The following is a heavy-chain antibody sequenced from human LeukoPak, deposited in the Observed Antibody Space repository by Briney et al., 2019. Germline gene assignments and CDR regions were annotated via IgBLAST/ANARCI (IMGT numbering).Heavy chain of an antibody. CDR3: AKVASSGWSFDY. CDR2: ISGSGGST. Sequence: GGSLRLSCAASGVTFSSYAMSWVRQAPGKGLEWVSTISGSGGSTYYADSMKGRFTISRDNTKNTLYLQMNSLRAEDTAVYYCAKVASSGWSFDYWGKGTLVTVSS. D-gene: IGHD6-19*01. J-gene: IGHJ4*02. V-gene: IGHV3-23*01. CDR1: GVTFSSYA.